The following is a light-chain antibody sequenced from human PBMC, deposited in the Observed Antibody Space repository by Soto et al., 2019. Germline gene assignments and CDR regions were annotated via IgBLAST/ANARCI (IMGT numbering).Light chain of an antibody. CDR1: STDFGGYNY. CDR3: SSYVGSMV. V-gene: IGLV2-8*01. Sequence: QSALTQPPSASGSPGQSVTISCTGTSTDFGGYNYVSWYQQHPGKAPKLVIYEVTKRPSGVPDRFSGSKSGNTASLTGSGLQAEDEADYYCSSYVGSMVFGGGTKLTVL. J-gene: IGLJ2*01. CDR2: EVT.